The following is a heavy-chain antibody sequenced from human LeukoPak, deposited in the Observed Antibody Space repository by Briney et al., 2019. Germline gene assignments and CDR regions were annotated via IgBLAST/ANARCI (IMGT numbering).Heavy chain of an antibody. CDR2: ISGSGDST. J-gene: IGHJ4*02. V-gene: IGHV3-23*01. CDR1: GFTFSSYA. D-gene: IGHD5-18*01. CDR3: AKGRESGYSYGPDFDY. Sequence: GGSLRLSCAASGFTFSSYAMSWVRQAPGKVLGWVSAISGSGDSTYYADSVKGRFTISRDNSKNTLYLQMNSLRAEDTAVYYCAKGRESGYSYGPDFDYWGQGTLVTVSS.